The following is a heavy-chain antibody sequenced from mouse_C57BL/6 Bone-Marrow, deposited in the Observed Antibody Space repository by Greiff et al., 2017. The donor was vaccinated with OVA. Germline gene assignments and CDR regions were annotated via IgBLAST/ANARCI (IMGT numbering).Heavy chain of an antibody. CDR2: IYPRSGNT. CDR1: TFTSYG. V-gene: IGHV1-81*01. D-gene: IGHD1-1*01. CDR3: ARWDYGSSFYWYFDV. J-gene: IGHJ1*03. Sequence: QVHVKQSGAELARPGASVKLSYTFTSYGISWVKQRTGQGLEWIGEIYPRSGNTYYNEKFKGKATLTAHQSSSTAYMELRSLTSEDSAVYFCARWDYGSSFYWYFDVWGTGTTVTVSS.